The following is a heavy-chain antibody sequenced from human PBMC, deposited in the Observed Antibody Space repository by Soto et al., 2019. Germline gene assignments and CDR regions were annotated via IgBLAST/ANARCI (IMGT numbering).Heavy chain of an antibody. CDR3: ARQYPSSSRHFDH. D-gene: IGHD6-6*01. CDR2: ISAGSSNI. J-gene: IGHJ4*02. Sequence: EVELVESGGGLVKPGGSLTLSCAASGFTFRTYYMIWVRQAPGKGLEWVSSISAGSSNIYYAPSVKGRFIISRDNAKNSLYLQINSLRAEDTDVYYCARQYPSSSRHFDHWGQGTLVTVSS. V-gene: IGHV3-21*01. CDR1: GFTFRTYY.